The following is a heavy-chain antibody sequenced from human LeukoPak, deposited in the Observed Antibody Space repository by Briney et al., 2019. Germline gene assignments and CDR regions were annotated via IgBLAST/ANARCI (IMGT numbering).Heavy chain of an antibody. D-gene: IGHD2-15*01. Sequence: GGSLRLSCAASGLTVSSSYMSWVRQAPGKGLEWVSIMYNDGSTNYADSMNGRFTISRDNSKNTLYLQVNSLRAEDTAMYYCARNTLFAFDIWGQGTMVTVSS. J-gene: IGHJ3*02. CDR2: MYNDGST. V-gene: IGHV3-53*01. CDR1: GLTVSSSY. CDR3: ARNTLFAFDI.